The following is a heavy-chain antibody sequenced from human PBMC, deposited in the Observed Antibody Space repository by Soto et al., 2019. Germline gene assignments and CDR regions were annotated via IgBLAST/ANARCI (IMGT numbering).Heavy chain of an antibody. V-gene: IGHV4-39*01. J-gene: IGHJ4*02. Sequence: SETLSLTCSVSDGSMNSDSYYWGWIRQPPGKGLEWIGVINYGGTTFHNGSLKSRVTMSVESSRNQLSLKLTSVTAADTAVYYCARLGGYVSVGYYYPWDSWGQGTLVTVSS. D-gene: IGHD3-22*01. CDR3: ARLGGYVSVGYYYPWDS. CDR2: INYGGTT. CDR1: DGSMNSDSYY.